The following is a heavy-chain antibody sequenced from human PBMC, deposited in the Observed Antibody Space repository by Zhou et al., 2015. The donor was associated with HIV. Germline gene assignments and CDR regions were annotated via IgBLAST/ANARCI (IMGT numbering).Heavy chain of an antibody. D-gene: IGHD3-22*01. Sequence: QVQLVQSGAEVKKPGSSVKVSCKASGGTFSSYAISWVRQAPGQGLEWMGGIIPIFGTANYAQKFQGRVTITADESTSTAYMELSSLRSEDTAVYYCARGFGVLDYYDSSGYYYVDVFLIIWGQRDNGHRLF. J-gene: IGHJ3*02. CDR1: GGTFSSYA. CDR2: IIPIFGTA. CDR3: ARGFGVLDYYDSSGYYYVDVFLII. V-gene: IGHV1-69*12.